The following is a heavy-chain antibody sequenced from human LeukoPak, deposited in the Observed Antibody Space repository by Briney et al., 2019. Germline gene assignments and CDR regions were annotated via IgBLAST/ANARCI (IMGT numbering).Heavy chain of an antibody. V-gene: IGHV4-4*02. Sequence: SETLSLTCAVSGGSISSSNWWSWVRQPPGKGLEWIGDIYHSGSTNYNPSLKSRVTISVDKSKNQFSLKLSSVTAADTAVYYCARNREGGSYIDYWGQGTLVTVSS. CDR3: ARNREGGSYIDY. CDR1: GGSISSSNW. J-gene: IGHJ4*02. D-gene: IGHD1-26*01. CDR2: IYHSGST.